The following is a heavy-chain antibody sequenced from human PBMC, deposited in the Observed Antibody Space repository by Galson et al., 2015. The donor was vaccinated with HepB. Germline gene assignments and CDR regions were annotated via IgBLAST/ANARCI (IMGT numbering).Heavy chain of an antibody. CDR2: IIPIFGTA. CDR1: GGTFSSYA. V-gene: IGHV1-69*13. Sequence: VKVSCKASGGTFSSYAISWVRQAPGQGLEWMGGIIPIFGTASYAQKFQGRVTITADESTSTAYMELSSLRSEDTAVYYCARGGPLSYYDSSGYYRPPPYYYYYMDVWGKGTTVTVSS. J-gene: IGHJ6*03. CDR3: ARGGPLSYYDSSGYYRPPPYYYYYMDV. D-gene: IGHD3-22*01.